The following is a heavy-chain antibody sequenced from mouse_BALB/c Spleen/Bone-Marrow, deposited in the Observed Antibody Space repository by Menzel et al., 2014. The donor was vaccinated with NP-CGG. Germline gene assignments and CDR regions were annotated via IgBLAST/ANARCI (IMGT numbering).Heavy chain of an antibody. J-gene: IGHJ4*01. CDR3: ARHGYYGSRAMDY. D-gene: IGHD1-1*01. CDR1: GFTFSSYT. CDR2: ISNGGGST. V-gene: IGHV5-12-2*01. Sequence: EVKLVESGGGLAQPGGSLKLSCAASGFTFSSYTMSWVRQTPEKRLEWVAYISNGGGSTYYPDTVKGRFTISRDNAKNTLYLQMSSLKSEDTAMYYCARHGYYGSRAMDYWGQGTSVTVSS.